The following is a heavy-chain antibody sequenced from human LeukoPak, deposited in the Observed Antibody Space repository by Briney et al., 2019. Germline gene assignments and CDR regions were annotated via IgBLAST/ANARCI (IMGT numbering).Heavy chain of an antibody. D-gene: IGHD3-3*01. CDR1: GGSISSSSYY. CDR3: ARDAGITIFGVVYYYYYMDV. CDR2: IYYSGST. Sequence: SETLSLTCTVSGGSISSSSYYWGWIRQPLGKGLEWIGSIYYSGSTYYNPSLKSRVTISVDTSKNQFSLKLSSVTAADTAVYYCARDAGITIFGVVYYYYYMDVWGKGTTVTVSS. J-gene: IGHJ6*03. V-gene: IGHV4-39*07.